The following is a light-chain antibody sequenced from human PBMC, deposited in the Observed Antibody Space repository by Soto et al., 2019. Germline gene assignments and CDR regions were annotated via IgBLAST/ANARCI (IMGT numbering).Light chain of an antibody. J-gene: IGKJ1*01. CDR1: QSVSNN. CDR3: QQYNNWWT. CDR2: GAS. Sequence: EIVMTQSPATLSVSPGERATLSCRASQSVSNNLAWYQKKPGQAPRLLIYGASTRATGIPASFSGSGSGTEFNPTIRGLQSEECALSYCQQYNNWWTFGRGTRVGIK. V-gene: IGKV3-15*01.